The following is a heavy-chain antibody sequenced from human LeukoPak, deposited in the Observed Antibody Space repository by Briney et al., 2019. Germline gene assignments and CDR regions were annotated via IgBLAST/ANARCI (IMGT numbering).Heavy chain of an antibody. D-gene: IGHD3-10*01. CDR3: ARHNSVSRSYTDHYYPMDV. V-gene: IGHV4-31*03. J-gene: IGHJ6*04. Sequence: PSQTLSLTCTVSGGAINSPGYYWSWIRQHPGKGLEWIGYIYYSGSTYYNPSLKSRVTISVDTSKNQFSLKLSSVTAAETALYYRARHNSVSRSYTDHYYPMDVRGKATTVSVRS. CDR1: GGAINSPGYY. CDR2: IYYSGST.